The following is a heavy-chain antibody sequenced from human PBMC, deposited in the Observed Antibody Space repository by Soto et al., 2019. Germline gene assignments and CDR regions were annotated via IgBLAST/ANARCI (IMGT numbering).Heavy chain of an antibody. D-gene: IGHD1-26*01. J-gene: IGHJ6*02. V-gene: IGHV4-59*01. CDR1: GGSISSYY. CDR3: ARGEYSGSSPPYYYYYGMDV. Sequence: SETLSLTCTVSGGSISSYYWSWIRQPPGKGLEWIGYIYYSGSTNYNPSLKSRVTISVDTSKNQFSLKLSSVTAADTAVYYCARGEYSGSSPPYYYYYGMDVWGQGTTVTVSS. CDR2: IYYSGST.